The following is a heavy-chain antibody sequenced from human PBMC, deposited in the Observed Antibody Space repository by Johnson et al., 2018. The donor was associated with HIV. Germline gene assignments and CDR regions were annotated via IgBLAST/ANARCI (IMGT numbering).Heavy chain of an antibody. CDR3: ARDQSEVDAFDI. J-gene: IGHJ3*02. CDR2: ISSSGSTI. CDR1: GFTFSAYG. Sequence: VQLVESGGGVVQPGRSLRLSCAASGFTFSAYGIHWVRQAPGKGLEWVSYISSSGSTIYYAASVKGRFIISRDNAKKSLYLQMNSLRAEDTAVYYCARDQSEVDAFDIWGQGTMVTVSS. V-gene: IGHV3-48*04.